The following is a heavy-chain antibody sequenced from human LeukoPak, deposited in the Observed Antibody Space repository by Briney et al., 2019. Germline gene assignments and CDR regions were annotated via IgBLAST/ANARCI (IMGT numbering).Heavy chain of an antibody. V-gene: IGHV3-48*01. CDR2: ITSSSTI. J-gene: IGHJ4*02. CDR3: ARAGSSSWYICD. Sequence: GGSLRLSCAASGFTFSSYTMNWVRQAPGKGLEWVSYITSSSTIYYADSVKGRFIISRDNAKNSLYLQMNSLRAEDTAVYYCARAGSSSWYICDWGRGTLVTVSS. D-gene: IGHD6-13*01. CDR1: GFTFSSYT.